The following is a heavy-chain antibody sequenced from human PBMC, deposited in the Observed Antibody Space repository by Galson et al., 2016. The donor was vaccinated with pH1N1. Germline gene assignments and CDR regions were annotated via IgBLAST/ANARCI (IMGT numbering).Heavy chain of an antibody. CDR1: GFTFSGYS. Sequence: SLRLSCAGSGFTFSGYSMDWVRQAPGRGPEWISYINSRGTSTIYSESVKGRFTVSRGSGQNSLYLEMNTLRVEDTAVYYCARDLSGSTYGYMSSYFDLWGQGALVIVSP. D-gene: IGHD5-18*01. J-gene: IGHJ4*02. CDR2: INSRGTST. V-gene: IGHV3-48*04. CDR3: ARDLSGSTYGYMSSYFDL.